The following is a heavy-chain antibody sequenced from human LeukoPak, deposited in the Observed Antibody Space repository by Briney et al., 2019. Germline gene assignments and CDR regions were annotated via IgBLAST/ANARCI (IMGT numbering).Heavy chain of an antibody. Sequence: GGSLRLSCAASGFTFSSYSMNWVRRAPGKGLEWVSSISSSSSYIYYADSVKGRFTISRDNAKNSLYLQMNSLRAEDTAVYYCARDETPDDAFDIWGQGTMVTVSS. J-gene: IGHJ3*02. CDR2: ISSSSSYI. D-gene: IGHD4-23*01. V-gene: IGHV3-21*01. CDR1: GFTFSSYS. CDR3: ARDETPDDAFDI.